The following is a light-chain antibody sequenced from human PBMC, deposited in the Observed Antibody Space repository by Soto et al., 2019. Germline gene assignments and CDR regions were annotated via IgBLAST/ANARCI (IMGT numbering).Light chain of an antibody. CDR2: EDT. J-gene: IGLJ1*01. Sequence: QPVLTQPASVSGSPGQSITISCIGTSSDIGDYNLVSWYQQYPGKAPKLLIYEDTGRPSGVSNRFSGSKSGNTASLTISGLQAEDEADYYCCSYASSNTYVFGTGTKLTVL. CDR1: SSDIGDYNL. V-gene: IGLV2-23*01. CDR3: CSYASSNTYV.